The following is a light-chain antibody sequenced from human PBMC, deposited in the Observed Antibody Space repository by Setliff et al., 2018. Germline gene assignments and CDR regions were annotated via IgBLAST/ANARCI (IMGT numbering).Light chain of an antibody. CDR1: SSDVGGYDY. Sequence: QSVLTQPAAVSRSPGQSITISCTGTSSDVGGYDYVSWYQQHPGKAPKLINYDVTKRPSGVSSRFSGSKSGNTASPTISGLQAEDEADYFCSSYKNTNKNVFGTGTKVTVL. CDR2: DVT. V-gene: IGLV2-14*01. CDR3: SSYKNTNKNV. J-gene: IGLJ1*01.